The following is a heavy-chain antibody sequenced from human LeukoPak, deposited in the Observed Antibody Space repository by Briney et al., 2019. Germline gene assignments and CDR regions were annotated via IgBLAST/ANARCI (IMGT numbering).Heavy chain of an antibody. V-gene: IGHV4-59*01. CDR1: GGPISSFY. CDR2: IFYSGST. D-gene: IGHD6-13*01. Sequence: SGTLSPPCPVLGGPISSFYWTWIRQPPGKGLEWIGYIFYSGSTNYNPSLKSRVTISVDTSKNQFSLKLSSVTAADTAVYYCARSSSGYSSSWSPGQWFDPWGQGTLVTVSS. CDR3: ARSSSGYSSSWSPGQWFDP. J-gene: IGHJ5*02.